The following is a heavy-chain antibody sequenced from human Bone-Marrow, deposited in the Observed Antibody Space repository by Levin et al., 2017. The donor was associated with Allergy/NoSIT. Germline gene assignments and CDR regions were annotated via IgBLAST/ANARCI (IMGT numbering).Heavy chain of an antibody. V-gene: IGHV2-70*04. CDR3: ASGDSSGFRGGAFDA. D-gene: IGHD3-22*01. CDR2: IDWDDDE. Sequence: SGPTLVKPTQTLTLTCTFSGFSLTTTGMRVSWIRQPPGKALEWLARIDWDDDEFYSTSLKTRLTIAKDTSKNQVVLTMTNMDPVDTATYYCASGDSSGFRGGAFDAWGPGTLVTVSS. CDR1: GFSLTTTGMR. J-gene: IGHJ5*01.